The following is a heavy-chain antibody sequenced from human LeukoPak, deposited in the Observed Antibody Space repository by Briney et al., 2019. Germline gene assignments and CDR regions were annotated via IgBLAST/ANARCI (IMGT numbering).Heavy chain of an antibody. CDR2: SRNKANSYTT. V-gene: IGHV3-72*01. Sequence: GGSLRLSCAASGFIFSEYYMDWVRQAPGKGLEWDGRSRNKANSYTTEYAASVKGRFTISRDDSKNSLYLQMNSLKTEDTAVYYCARIGGNYLNYWGQGTLVTVSS. CDR3: ARIGGNYLNY. D-gene: IGHD1-26*01. J-gene: IGHJ4*02. CDR1: GFIFSEYY.